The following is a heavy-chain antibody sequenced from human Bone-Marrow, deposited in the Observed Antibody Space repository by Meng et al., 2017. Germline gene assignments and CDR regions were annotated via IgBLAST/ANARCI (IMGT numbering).Heavy chain of an antibody. Sequence: VQLVESGGGLVKPGGSLSLSCAASGFTFGNYAMSWVRQGPGKGLEWVSIITTTGGSTYYADSVKGRFTISRDNSKYILYLQMNSLRADDTAVYFCAKDWSFFEYWGQGTLVTVSS. CDR1: GFTFGNYA. CDR3: AKDWSFFEY. V-gene: IGHV3-23*04. CDR2: ITTTGGST. J-gene: IGHJ4*02.